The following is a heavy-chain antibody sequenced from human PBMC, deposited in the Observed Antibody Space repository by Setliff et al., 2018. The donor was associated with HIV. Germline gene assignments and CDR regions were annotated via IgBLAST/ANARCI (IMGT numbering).Heavy chain of an antibody. Sequence: NPGGSLRLSCAASGFTFSDYYMMWIRQAPGRGLEWVSFINSDSTYINYADSVKGRFTISRDNAKNSLYLQLDNLRADDTAVYYCAQNGQRYQMLIASWGQGTLVTVSS. CDR1: GFTFSDYY. D-gene: IGHD2-2*01. V-gene: IGHV3-11*06. CDR3: AQNGQRYQMLIAS. J-gene: IGHJ5*02. CDR2: INSDSTYI.